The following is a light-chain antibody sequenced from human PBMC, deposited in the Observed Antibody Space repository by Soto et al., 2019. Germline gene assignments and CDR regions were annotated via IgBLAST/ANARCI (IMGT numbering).Light chain of an antibody. CDR1: QSIKTN. J-gene: IGKJ5*01. CDR2: GAS. Sequence: DIVMSQSPATLSVSPGARDTLSCRDSQSIKTNLAWYQQKPGQSPRILIFGASTRDTGIPARFIGSGSGTDFTLTISSLQSEDFEVYYCPQYNNWTFTFGQGTRLEIK. V-gene: IGKV3-15*01. CDR3: PQYNNWTFT.